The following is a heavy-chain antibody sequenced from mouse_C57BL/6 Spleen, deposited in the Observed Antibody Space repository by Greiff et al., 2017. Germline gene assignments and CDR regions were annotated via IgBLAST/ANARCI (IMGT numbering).Heavy chain of an antibody. Sequence: VQLQQSGAELVKPGASVKLSCTASGFNIKDYYMHWVKQRTEQGLEWIGRIDPEDGETKYAPKFQGKAPITADTSSNTAYLQLSSLTSEDTAVYYWAPHYDYDDGYFDVWGTGTTVTVSS. V-gene: IGHV14-2*01. CDR2: IDPEDGET. CDR3: APHYDYDDGYFDV. J-gene: IGHJ1*03. CDR1: GFNIKDYY. D-gene: IGHD2-4*01.